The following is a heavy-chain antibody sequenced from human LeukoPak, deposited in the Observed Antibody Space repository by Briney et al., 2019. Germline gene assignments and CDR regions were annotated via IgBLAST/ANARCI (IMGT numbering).Heavy chain of an antibody. D-gene: IGHD1-26*01. V-gene: IGHV3-33*01. Sequence: GGSLRLSCAASGFTFSSYVMHWVRQAPGKGLEWVAVIWEDGSSKSYADSVKGRFTISRDNSKNTMDLQMNSLRVEDTAVYYCARDGVGATAPDYWGQGTLVTVSS. CDR2: IWEDGSSK. CDR1: GFTFSSYV. J-gene: IGHJ4*02. CDR3: ARDGVGATAPDY.